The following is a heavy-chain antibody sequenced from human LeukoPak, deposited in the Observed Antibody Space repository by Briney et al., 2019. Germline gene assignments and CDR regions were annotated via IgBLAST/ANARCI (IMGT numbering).Heavy chain of an antibody. J-gene: IGHJ4*02. V-gene: IGHV6-1*01. Sequence: SQTLSRTSSSSADTVYFYSAAWLWVRQSPSRGLEWLGRTYYKSKWYNDYTLSVKSRITINADTSKNQFPLHLNSVTPVDTDVNSCASTLGLFHFRGWGQGTLVTVSS. CDR1: ADTVYFYSAA. CDR3: ASTLGLFHFRG. CDR2: TYYKSKWYN. D-gene: IGHD3-3*02.